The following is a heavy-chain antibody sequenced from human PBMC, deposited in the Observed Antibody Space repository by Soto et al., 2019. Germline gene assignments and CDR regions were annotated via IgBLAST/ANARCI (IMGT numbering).Heavy chain of an antibody. D-gene: IGHD3-16*02. CDR1: GFTFRNYV. CDR2: ITGSGSNT. Sequence: EVQLLESGGGLVQPGGSLRLSCAASGFTFRNYVMTWVRQAPGKGLEWLSTITGSGSNTYYADSVRGRFVISRDNSKDTLYLQMDSLGAEDTAVYYCGKMAWLADLSGHDFWGQGTLVTVSS. CDR3: GKMAWLADLSGHDF. J-gene: IGHJ4*02. V-gene: IGHV3-23*01.